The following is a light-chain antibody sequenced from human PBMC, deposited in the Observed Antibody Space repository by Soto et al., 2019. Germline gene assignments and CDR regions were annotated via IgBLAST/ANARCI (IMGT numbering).Light chain of an antibody. CDR3: QQYNDWWT. Sequence: EIVMTQSPATLSVSPGESATLSCRASQSVSNNLTWYQQKPGQPPRLLIYGASTRATGVPGRFSGSGSGTEFTLTIRSLQSEDFAVYYCQQYNDWWTFGQGTKVEI. J-gene: IGKJ1*01. CDR2: GAS. CDR1: QSVSNN. V-gene: IGKV3-15*01.